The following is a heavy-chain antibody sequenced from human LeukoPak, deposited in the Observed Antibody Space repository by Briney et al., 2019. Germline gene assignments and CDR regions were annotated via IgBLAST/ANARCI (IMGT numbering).Heavy chain of an antibody. CDR1: GFTFRSYW. D-gene: IGHD2-8*01. CDR3: ARGDGYGMDV. Sequence: GGSLRLSCAASGFTFRSYWMHWVRQAPGKGLAWVSRINSDGSSTTYADSVKGRFTISRDNAKNTLYLQMNSLRAEDTAVYYCARGDGYGMDVWGQGTTVTV. J-gene: IGHJ6*02. CDR2: INSDGSST. V-gene: IGHV3-74*01.